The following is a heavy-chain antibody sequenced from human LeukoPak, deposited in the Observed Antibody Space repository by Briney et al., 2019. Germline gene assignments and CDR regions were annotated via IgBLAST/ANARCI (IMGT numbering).Heavy chain of an antibody. CDR3: AAGYSSGWYPFDY. D-gene: IGHD6-19*01. V-gene: IGHV3-23*01. CDR2: VTGSGTST. CDR1: GFTFSYYG. J-gene: IGHJ4*02. Sequence: PGGSLRLSCAASGFTFSYYGMNWVRQAPGKGLEWVSGVTGSGTSTYYADSVRGRFTISRDNSKNTLYLQMNSLRAEDTAVYYCAAGYSSGWYPFDYWGQGTLVTVSS.